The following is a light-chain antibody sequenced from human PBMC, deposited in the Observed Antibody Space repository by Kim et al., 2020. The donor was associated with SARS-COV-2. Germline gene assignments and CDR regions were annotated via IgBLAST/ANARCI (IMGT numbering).Light chain of an antibody. CDR2: AES. CDR3: QQTYRIPYT. V-gene: IGKV1-39*01. J-gene: IGKJ2*01. CDR1: QHISSY. Sequence: SASVGDTFTITCPASQHISSYLNWYQQKSAKAPTLLFYAESSLHSGVPSRFTGSRSLTNYSLTIDSLQPEDCATYYCQQTYRIPYTFGQGTKLEI.